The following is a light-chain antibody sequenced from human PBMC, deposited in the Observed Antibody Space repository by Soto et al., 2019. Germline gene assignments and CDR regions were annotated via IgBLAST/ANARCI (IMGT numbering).Light chain of an antibody. CDR3: SARDDSLRGVV. V-gene: IGLV1-47*01. J-gene: IGLJ2*01. Sequence: QSVLTQPPSTSGTPGQRVTISCSGSSSNIGSNHVYWYQQFPGMAPKLLMYRSDQRPTGVPDRFSGSKSGTSASLAISGLRSDDEADYYCSARDDSLRGVVFGGGTKVTVL. CDR2: RSD. CDR1: SSNIGSNH.